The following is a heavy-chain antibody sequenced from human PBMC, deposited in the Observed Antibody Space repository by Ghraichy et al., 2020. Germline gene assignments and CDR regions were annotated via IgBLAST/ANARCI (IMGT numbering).Heavy chain of an antibody. V-gene: IGHV4-34*01. CDR2: VNPSPRTTT. J-gene: IGHJ4*02. CDR3: VRGGYCGGVYCPPRPSSFDS. Sequence: SQTLSLTCAVNGGPFGGYYWNLIRLSPGRGLAWIGEVNPSPRTTTHYHPSLHGRVTISVGPSTNQFSLRLTSVTAADTGIYCFVRGGYCGGVYCPPRPSSFDSWGQGTPFTLPS. D-gene: IGHD2-21*01. CDR1: GGPFGGYY.